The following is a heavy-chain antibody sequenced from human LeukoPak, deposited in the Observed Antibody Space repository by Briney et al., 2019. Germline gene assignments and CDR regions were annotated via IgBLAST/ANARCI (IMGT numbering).Heavy chain of an antibody. V-gene: IGHV3-20*04. CDR3: ARVRDILTGFYVHYFDS. CDR1: GFTLSTYW. D-gene: IGHD3-9*01. CDR2: IKWNGGSA. Sequence: GGSLRLSCAASGFTLSTYWMHWVRQAPGKGLEWVSGIKWNGGSATYADSVKGRFTISRDNAKNSLNLQMNSLRAEDTALYYCARVRDILTGFYVHYFDSWGQGTLLTVSS. J-gene: IGHJ4*02.